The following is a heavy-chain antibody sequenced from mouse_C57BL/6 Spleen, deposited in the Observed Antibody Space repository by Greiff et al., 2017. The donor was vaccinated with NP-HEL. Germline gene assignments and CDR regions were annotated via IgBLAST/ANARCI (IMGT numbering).Heavy chain of an antibody. CDR2: ISYDGSN. CDR1: GYSITSGYY. V-gene: IGHV3-6*01. J-gene: IGHJ1*03. CDR3: ARDWSG. Sequence: EVQLVESGPGLVKPSQSLSLTCSVTGYSITSGYYWNWIRQFPGNKLEWMGYISYDGSNNYNPSLKNRISITRDTSKNQFFLKLNSVTTEDTATYYCARDWSGWGTGTTVTVSS. D-gene: IGHD1-3*01.